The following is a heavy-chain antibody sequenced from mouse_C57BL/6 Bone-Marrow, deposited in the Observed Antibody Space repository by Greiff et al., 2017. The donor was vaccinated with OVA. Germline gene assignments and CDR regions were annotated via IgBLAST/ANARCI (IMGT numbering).Heavy chain of an antibody. V-gene: IGHV3-6*01. CDR1: GYSITSGYY. CDR3: ARNWDERAYAMDY. J-gene: IGHJ4*01. Sequence: EVQLQESGPGLVKPSQSLSLTCSVTGYSITSGYYWNWIRQFPGNKLEWMGYISYDGSNNYNPSLKNRISITRDTSKNQFFLKLNSVTTEDTATYYCARNWDERAYAMDYWGQGTSVTVSS. CDR2: ISYDGSN. D-gene: IGHD4-1*01.